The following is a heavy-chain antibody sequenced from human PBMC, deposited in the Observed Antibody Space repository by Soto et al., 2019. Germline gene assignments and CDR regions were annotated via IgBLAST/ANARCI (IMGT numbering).Heavy chain of an antibody. D-gene: IGHD3-3*01. J-gene: IGHJ5*02. CDR2: INHSGST. CDR3: ARRPHYDFWSGYLGGGRFDP. V-gene: IGHV4-34*01. Sequence: SETLSLTCAVYGGSFSGYYWSWIRQPPGKGLEWIGEINHSGSTNYNPSLKSRVTISVDTSKNQFSLKLSSVTAADTAVYYCARRPHYDFWSGYLGGGRFDPWGQGTLVTVSS. CDR1: GGSFSGYY.